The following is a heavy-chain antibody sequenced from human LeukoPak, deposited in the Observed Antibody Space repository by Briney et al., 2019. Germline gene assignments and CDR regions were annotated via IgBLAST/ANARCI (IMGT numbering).Heavy chain of an antibody. D-gene: IGHD4-17*01. Sequence: GGSLRLSCAASGLTIHDYSMHWIRHRPGKGLDLVSLINNECPTYADSVKGRFTTSRDSDKNSLYLQMSSLRTEDAAFYYCARDNYHYGDYDYWGQGTLVIVSS. CDR1: GLTIHDYS. CDR2: INNECP. CDR3: ARDNYHYGDYDY. J-gene: IGHJ4*02. V-gene: IGHV3-43*02.